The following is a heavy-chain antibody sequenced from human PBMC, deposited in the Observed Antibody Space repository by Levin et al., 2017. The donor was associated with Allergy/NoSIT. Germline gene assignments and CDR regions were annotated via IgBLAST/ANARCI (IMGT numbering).Heavy chain of an antibody. V-gene: IGHV3-48*01. Sequence: LSLTCAASGFTFSSYSMNWVRQAPGKGLGWVSYISSSSSTIYYADSVKGRFTISRDNAKNSLYLQMNSLRAEDTAVYYCARDGPDMVRGHMDVWGKGTTVTVSS. CDR3: ARDGPDMVRGHMDV. J-gene: IGHJ6*03. D-gene: IGHD3-10*01. CDR2: ISSSSSTI. CDR1: GFTFSSYS.